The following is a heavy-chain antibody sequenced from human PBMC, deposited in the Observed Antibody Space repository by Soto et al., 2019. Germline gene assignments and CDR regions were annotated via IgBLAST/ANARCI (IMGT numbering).Heavy chain of an antibody. Sequence: EVQLLESGGGLVQPGGSLRLSCPASGFTFSSYAMSWVRQAPGKGLEWVSAISGSGGSTYYADSVKGRFTISRDNSKSPLYLQMNTRRAADPAVYCLATMGDSSGYDYFDYWGKGTLVTVS. CDR2: ISGSGGST. CDR3: ATMGDSSGYDYFDY. D-gene: IGHD3-22*01. J-gene: IGHJ4*02. V-gene: IGHV3-23*01. CDR1: GFTFSSYA.